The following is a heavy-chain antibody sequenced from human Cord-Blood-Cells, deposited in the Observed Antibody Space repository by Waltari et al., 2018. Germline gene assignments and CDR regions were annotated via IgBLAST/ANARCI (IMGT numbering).Heavy chain of an antibody. J-gene: IGHJ4*02. Sequence: QVQLVQSGAEVKKPGSSVKVSCKASGGTFSSYAISWVRQAPGQGLEWMGRSIPILGIANYAQKFQGRVTITADKSTSTAYMELSSLRSEDTAVYYCARGFGELLYYFDYWGQGTLVTVSS. V-gene: IGHV1-69*09. CDR1: GGTFSSYA. CDR2: SIPILGIA. CDR3: ARGFGELLYYFDY. D-gene: IGHD3-10*01.